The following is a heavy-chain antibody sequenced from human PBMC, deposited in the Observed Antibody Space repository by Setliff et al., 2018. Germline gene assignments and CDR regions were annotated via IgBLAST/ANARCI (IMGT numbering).Heavy chain of an antibody. CDR1: GGTFSSYG. V-gene: IGHV1-69*13. D-gene: IGHD3-22*01. CDR2: IIPIFGTP. CDR3: ARGPQKFYSDTSGYYYDALYYYYMDV. Sequence: SVKVSCKASGGTFSSYGISWVRQAPGQGLEWMGGIIPIFGTPTYAQKFQGRVTIIADESTSTTYMELSSLRSEDTAVYYCARGPQKFYSDTSGYYYDALYYYYMDVWGKGTTVTVSS. J-gene: IGHJ6*03.